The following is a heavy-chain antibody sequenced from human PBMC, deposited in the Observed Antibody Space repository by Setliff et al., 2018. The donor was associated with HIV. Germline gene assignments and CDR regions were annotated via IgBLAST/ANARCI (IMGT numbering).Heavy chain of an antibody. CDR3: AREGLWFGDRGYYMDV. D-gene: IGHD3-10*01. CDR2: IGTYNGDT. J-gene: IGHJ6*03. CDR1: GYTFTSSG. Sequence: GASVKVSCKASGYTFTSSGITWVRQAPGQGLEWMGWIGTYNGDTNYAQKFQGRVTMTTDTSTSTAYMELRGLISDDTAVYYCAREGLWFGDRGYYMDVWGTGTAVTVSS. V-gene: IGHV1-18*01.